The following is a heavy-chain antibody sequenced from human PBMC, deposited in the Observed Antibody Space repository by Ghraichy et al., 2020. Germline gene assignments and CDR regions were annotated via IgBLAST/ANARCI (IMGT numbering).Heavy chain of an antibody. CDR1: GFTVSSNY. V-gene: IGHV3-53*04. CDR3: ARDLGYCSGGSCYSGGSDP. D-gene: IGHD2-15*01. J-gene: IGHJ5*02. Sequence: GSLRLSCAASGFTVSSNYMSWVRQAPGKGLEWVSVIYSGGSTYYADSVKGRFTISRHNSKNTLYLQMNSLRAEDTAVYYCARDLGYCSGGSCYSGGSDPWGQGTLVTVSS. CDR2: IYSGGST.